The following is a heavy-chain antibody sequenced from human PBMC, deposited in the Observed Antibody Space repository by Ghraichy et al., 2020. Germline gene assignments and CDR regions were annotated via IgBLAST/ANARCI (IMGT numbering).Heavy chain of an antibody. Sequence: GESLNISCAASGFTFSSYGMHWVRQAPGKGLEWVAVISYDGSNKYYADSVKGRFTISRDNSKNTLYLQMNSLRAEDTAVYYCAKDQADIVVVVAATYYYMDVWGKGTTVTVSS. V-gene: IGHV3-30*18. CDR3: AKDQADIVVVVAATYYYMDV. CDR1: GFTFSSYG. D-gene: IGHD2-15*01. J-gene: IGHJ6*03. CDR2: ISYDGSNK.